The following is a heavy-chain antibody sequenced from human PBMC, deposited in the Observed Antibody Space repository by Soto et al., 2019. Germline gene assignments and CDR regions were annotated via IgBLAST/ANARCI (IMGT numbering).Heavy chain of an antibody. CDR1: GYTISDYY. J-gene: IGHJ4*02. CDR2: INPTSGDT. D-gene: IGHD4-17*01. Sequence: ASVKVSCKASGYTISDYYLHWVRQATGQGLEWMGWINPTSGDTNYAQKFQGRVTMTRDTSTNTAYMDLSSLRSDDTALYYCARQGSSDYTSIHYWAQGTLVTVSS. CDR3: ARQGSSDYTSIHY. V-gene: IGHV1-2*02.